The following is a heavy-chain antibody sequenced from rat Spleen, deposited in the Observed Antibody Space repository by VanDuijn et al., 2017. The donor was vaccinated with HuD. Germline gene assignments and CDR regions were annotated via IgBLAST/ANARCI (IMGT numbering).Heavy chain of an antibody. CDR1: GFTFSDYN. D-gene: IGHD1-9*01. CDR3: ARRHYGYTDYFDY. CDR2: ISYDGITT. J-gene: IGHJ2*01. Sequence: EVQLVESDGGLVQPGRSLRLSCAASGFTFSDYNMAWVRQAPRKGLEWVAAISYDGITTYYRDSVRGRFTISSDNAKTTLYLRMDSLRSEDTATYYCARRHYGYTDYFDYWGQGVMVTVSS. V-gene: IGHV5-7*01.